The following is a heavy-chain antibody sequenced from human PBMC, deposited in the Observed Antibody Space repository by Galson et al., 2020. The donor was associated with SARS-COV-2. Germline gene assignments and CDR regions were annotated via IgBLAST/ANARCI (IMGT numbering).Heavy chain of an antibody. CDR3: ARVEDYYDSSVEFDY. Sequence: GGSLRLSCAASGFTFSSYWMSWVRQAPGKGLEWVANIKQDGSEKYYVDSVKGRFTISRDNAKNSLYLQMNSLRAEDTAVYYCARVEDYYDSSVEFDYWGQGTLVTVSS. CDR1: GFTFSSYW. CDR2: IKQDGSEK. J-gene: IGHJ4*02. V-gene: IGHV3-7*01. D-gene: IGHD3-22*01.